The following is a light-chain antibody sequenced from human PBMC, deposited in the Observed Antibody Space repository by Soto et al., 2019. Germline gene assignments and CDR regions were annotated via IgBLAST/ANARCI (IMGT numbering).Light chain of an antibody. CDR1: QSVSSTS. V-gene: IGKV3-20*01. Sequence: EIVLTQSPGTLSFSPGERATLSCRASQSVSSTSLAWYQQKPGQAPRPLIYGASNRATSIPDRFSGSGSGTDFTLTISRLEPEDFAVYYCQQYDGSPPWTFGLGTKVDIK. CDR3: QQYDGSPPWT. CDR2: GAS. J-gene: IGKJ1*01.